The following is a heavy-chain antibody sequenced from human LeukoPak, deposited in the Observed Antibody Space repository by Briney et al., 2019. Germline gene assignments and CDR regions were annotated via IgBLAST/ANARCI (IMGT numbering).Heavy chain of an antibody. V-gene: IGHV1-69*05. Sequence: ASVKVSCKASGGIFSSYAISWVRQAPGQGLEWMGGIIPIFGTANYAQKFQGRVTITTDESTSTAYMELSSLRSEDTAVYYCARVSGVRGKYYYYYYMDVWGKGTTVTVSS. CDR2: IIPIFGTA. CDR1: GGIFSSYA. CDR3: ARVSGVRGKYYYYYYMDV. D-gene: IGHD3-10*01. J-gene: IGHJ6*03.